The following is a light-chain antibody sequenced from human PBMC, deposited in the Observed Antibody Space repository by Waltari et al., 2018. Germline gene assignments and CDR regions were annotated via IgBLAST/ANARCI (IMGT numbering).Light chain of an antibody. J-gene: IGLJ2*01. V-gene: IGLV2-8*01. CDR1: SRDVGGYNH. CDR2: EVS. Sequence: QSALTQPPSAAGSPGQAGTIPRTGTSRDVGGYNHVSWYPPHPGKAPKLMIYEVSKRPSGVPDRFSGSKSGNPASLTVSGLQAEDEADYYCSSYAGSWVFGGGTKLTVL. CDR3: SSYAGSWV.